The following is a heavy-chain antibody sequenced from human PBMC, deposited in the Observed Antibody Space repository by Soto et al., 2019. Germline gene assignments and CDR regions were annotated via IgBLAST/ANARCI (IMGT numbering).Heavy chain of an antibody. D-gene: IGHD4-17*01. V-gene: IGHV2-5*02. Sequence: QITLKESGPTLVKPTQTLTLTCTFSGFSLTTSGVGVGWIRQPPGKALEWLALIYWDDDKRYSPSLKSRITITKDTSKNQVVLTTTNLYPAETATYFCAHRTTTVTWWFAPWCQGTLVTVSP. CDR2: IYWDDDK. CDR3: AHRTTTVTWWFAP. CDR1: GFSLTTSGVG. J-gene: IGHJ5*02.